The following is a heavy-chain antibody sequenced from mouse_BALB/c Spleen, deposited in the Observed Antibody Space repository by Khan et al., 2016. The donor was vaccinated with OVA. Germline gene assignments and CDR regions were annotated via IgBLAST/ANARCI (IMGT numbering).Heavy chain of an antibody. V-gene: IGHV1-77*01. Sequence: QVQLQQSGAELARPGASVKLSCKASGYTFTDYNINWVKQRTGQGLEWIGEIYPGSNNTYYNEKFKGKATLTADKSSSTAYMQLSSLTSEDSAVYFCEREWGAWFPYWGQGTLVTVSA. CDR2: IYPGSNNT. J-gene: IGHJ3*01. CDR1: GYTFTDYN. CDR3: EREWGAWFPY.